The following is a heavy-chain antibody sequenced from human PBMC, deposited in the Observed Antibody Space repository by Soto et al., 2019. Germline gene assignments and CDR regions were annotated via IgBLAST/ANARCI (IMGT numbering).Heavy chain of an antibody. CDR3: ARSPRSSPYFDY. D-gene: IGHD6-13*01. J-gene: IGHJ4*02. V-gene: IGHV5-51*01. CDR1: GYTFSNFW. Sequence: GESLKISCQCSGYTFSNFWIGWVRQLPGRGLEWMGIIYPGDQETRYSPSFHGKVTISADKSINTAYMQWNSLEASDTAFYFCARSPRSSPYFDYWGQGALVTVSS. CDR2: IYPGDQET.